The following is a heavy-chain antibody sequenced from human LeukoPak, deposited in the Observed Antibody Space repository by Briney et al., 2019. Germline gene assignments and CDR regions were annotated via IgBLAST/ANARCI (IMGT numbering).Heavy chain of an antibody. CDR1: GFTFSDHY. Sequence: PGGSLRLSRAASGFTFSDHYMDWVRQAPGKGLEWVGRSRNKANTYTTEYAASVKGRFIISRDDSKNSLYLQMNSLKTEDTAMYYCARGLYDSSAYYFDCWGQGTLVTVSS. CDR3: ARGLYDSSAYYFDC. D-gene: IGHD3-22*01. J-gene: IGHJ4*02. V-gene: IGHV3-72*01. CDR2: SRNKANTYTT.